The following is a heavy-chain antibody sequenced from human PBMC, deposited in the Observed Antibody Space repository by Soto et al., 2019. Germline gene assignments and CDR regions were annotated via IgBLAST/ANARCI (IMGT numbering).Heavy chain of an antibody. V-gene: IGHV1-18*01. D-gene: IGHD3-3*01. CDR3: ARDSMTIFGVVIKDYYYGMDV. CDR2: ISGYNGNT. CDR1: GYTITSYG. J-gene: IGHJ6*02. Sequence: ASMKVSGKASGYTITSYGISWVRQAPGQGLECMGWISGYNGNTKYAQKFQGRVTMTTDTSTSTAYMELRSLRSDDTAVYYCARDSMTIFGVVIKDYYYGMDVWGQGTTVTVSS.